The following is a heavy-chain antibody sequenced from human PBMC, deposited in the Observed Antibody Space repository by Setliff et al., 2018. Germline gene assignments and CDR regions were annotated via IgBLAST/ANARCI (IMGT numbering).Heavy chain of an antibody. J-gene: IGHJ4*02. D-gene: IGHD3-10*01. V-gene: IGHV1-69*05. Sequence: ASVKVSCKASGGTFSSYAISWVRQAPGQGLEWMGGIIPIFGTANYAQKFQGRVTITTDESTSTAYMELSSLRSDDTAVYYCARVGSLAPLYYGNYWGQGTLVTVSS. CDR2: IIPIFGTA. CDR1: GGTFSSYA. CDR3: ARVGSLAPLYYGNY.